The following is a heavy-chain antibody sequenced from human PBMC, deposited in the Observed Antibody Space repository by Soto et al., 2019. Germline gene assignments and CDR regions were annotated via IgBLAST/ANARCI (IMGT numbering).Heavy chain of an antibody. D-gene: IGHD1-26*01. V-gene: IGHV3-21*01. J-gene: IGHJ4*02. Sequence: EVHLVESGGGLVKPGGSLRLSCAASGFTFSSYTMNWVRQAPGKGLEWVSSISRSSSYMYYADSVKGRFTISRDDAKNSLYLQMNSLRAEDTAVYYCARDPELLGYWGQGTLVTVSS. CDR3: ARDPELLGY. CDR2: ISRSSSYM. CDR1: GFTFSSYT.